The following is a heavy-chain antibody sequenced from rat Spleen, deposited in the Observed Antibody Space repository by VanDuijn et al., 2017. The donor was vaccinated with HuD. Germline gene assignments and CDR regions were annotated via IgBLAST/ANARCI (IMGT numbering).Heavy chain of an antibody. CDR3: TREETLYWYFDF. D-gene: IGHD3-4*01. J-gene: IGHJ1*01. V-gene: IGHV5-29*01. CDR2: ISYDGGNT. CDR1: GFTFSNYG. Sequence: EVQLVESGGGLVQPGRSLKLSCAASGFTFSNYGMAWVRQAPTKGLEWVASISYDGGNTYYRDSVKGRFTISRDNAKSTLYLQMISLRSEDTATYYCTREETLYWYFDFWGPGTMVTVSS.